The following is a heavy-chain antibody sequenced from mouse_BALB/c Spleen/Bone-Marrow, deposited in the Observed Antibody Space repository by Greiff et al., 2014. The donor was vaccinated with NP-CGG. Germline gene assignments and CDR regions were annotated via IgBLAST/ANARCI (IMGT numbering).Heavy chain of an antibody. D-gene: IGHD2-3*01. J-gene: IGHJ3*01. V-gene: IGHV1S29*02. CDR1: GYTFSDYN. CDR2: IYPYNGGT. Sequence: SGPELVKPGASVKISCKASGYTFSDYNMPWVKQSHGKSLEWIGYIYPYNGGTVYKQKFKSKATLTVDNSSSTANMELRSLTSGDSAVYYCARGAAYGYYLGLAYWGQGTLVTVSA. CDR3: ARGAAYGYYLGLAY.